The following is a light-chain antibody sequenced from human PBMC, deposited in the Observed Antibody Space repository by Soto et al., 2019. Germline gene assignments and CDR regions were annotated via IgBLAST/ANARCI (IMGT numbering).Light chain of an antibody. CDR1: QSISSW. CDR2: KAS. J-gene: IGKJ1*01. CDR3: QQYKTYPWT. V-gene: IGKV1-5*03. Sequence: DIQMTQSPSTLSASVRDRVTITCRASQSISSWLAWNQQKPGKAPKLLIYKASSLESGVPSRFSGSGSGTEFTLTISSLQPDDFATYYCQQYKTYPWTFGQGTKVEIK.